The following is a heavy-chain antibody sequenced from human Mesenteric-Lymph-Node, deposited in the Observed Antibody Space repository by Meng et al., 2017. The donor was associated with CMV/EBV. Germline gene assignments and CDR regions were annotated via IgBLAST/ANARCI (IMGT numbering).Heavy chain of an antibody. CDR2: IFSGGGT. Sequence: CTVYGGSISRDDYYWNWIRQPPGKGLQWIGYIFSGGGTNYNPSLESRLTISVDRSKNRLSLNLRSVSAADTAVYYCARGSFGEFSNWGQGTLVTVSS. J-gene: IGHJ4*02. CDR3: ARGSFGEFSN. V-gene: IGHV4-30-4*08. D-gene: IGHD3-10*01. CDR1: GGSISRDDYY.